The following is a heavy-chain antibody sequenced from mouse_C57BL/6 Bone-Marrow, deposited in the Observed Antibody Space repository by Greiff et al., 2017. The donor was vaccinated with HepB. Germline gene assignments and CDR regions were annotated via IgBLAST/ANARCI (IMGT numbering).Heavy chain of an antibody. CDR1: GFTFSDYY. CDR2: ISNGGGST. J-gene: IGHJ3*01. D-gene: IGHD2-2*01. CDR3: ARRELYYGYAWFAY. V-gene: IGHV5-12*01. Sequence: EVMLVESGGGLVQPGGSLKLSCAASGFTFSDYYMYWVRQTPEKRLEWVAYISNGGGSTYYPDTVKGRFTISRDNAKNTLYLQMSRLKSEDTAMYYCARRELYYGYAWFAYWGQGTLGTVSA.